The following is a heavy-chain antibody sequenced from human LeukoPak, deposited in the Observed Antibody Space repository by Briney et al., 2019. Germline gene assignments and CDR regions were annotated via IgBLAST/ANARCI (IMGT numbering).Heavy chain of an antibody. J-gene: IGHJ4*02. CDR2: IWYDGSNK. V-gene: IGHV3-33*01. CDR1: GFTFSSYG. CDR3: ATDISLAGPGY. D-gene: IGHD6-19*01. Sequence: GRSLRLACAASGFTFSSYGMHWVRQAPGKGLEWVAVIWYDGSNKYYADSVKGRFTISRDDSKNTLYLQMNSLRAEDTAVYYCATDISLAGPGYWGQGTLGTVSS.